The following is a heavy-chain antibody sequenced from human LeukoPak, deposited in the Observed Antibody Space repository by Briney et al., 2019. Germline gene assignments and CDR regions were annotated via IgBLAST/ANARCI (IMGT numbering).Heavy chain of an antibody. J-gene: IGHJ6*03. CDR2: MKEDESEK. CDR3: AKDGVAYYYYHMDV. CDR1: GVTFRGYW. V-gene: IGHV3-7*01. Sequence: PGGSLRLSCAASGVTFRGYWMTWVRQAPGKGLEWVANMKEDESEKYYADSVKGRFTISRDNSKNTLYLQMNSLRAEDTAVYYCAKDGVAYYYYHMDVWGKGTTVTVSS. D-gene: IGHD2-8*01.